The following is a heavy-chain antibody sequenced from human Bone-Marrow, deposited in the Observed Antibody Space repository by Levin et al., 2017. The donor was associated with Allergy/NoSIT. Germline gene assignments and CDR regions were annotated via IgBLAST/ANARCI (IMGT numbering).Heavy chain of an antibody. CDR3: ASSYSGTFYDW. V-gene: IGHV3-15*05. CDR1: GFTFSNAW. Sequence: PGGSLRLSCTASGFTFSNAWMSWVRQAPGKGLEWIGRHNTKTCGGRIDYAAPLKDRVVMSRDDSRSTLYLQINSLKSEDTAVYYCASSYSGTFYDWWGQGTLVTVS. CDR2: HNTKTCGGRI. D-gene: IGHD1-26*01. J-gene: IGHJ4*01.